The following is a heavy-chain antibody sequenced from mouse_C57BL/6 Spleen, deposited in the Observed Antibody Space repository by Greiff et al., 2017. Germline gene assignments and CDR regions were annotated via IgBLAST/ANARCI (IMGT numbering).Heavy chain of an antibody. CDR1: GFTFSSYG. CDR2: ISSGGSYT. V-gene: IGHV5-6*01. J-gene: IGHJ2*01. Sequence: EVQRVESGGDLVKPGGSLKLSCAASGFTFSSYGMSWVRQTPDQRLEWVATISSGGSYTYYPDSVKGRFTIARDNATNSLYLQMSRLKSEATAMCYCARLTGTSYFDYWGQGTTLTVSS. CDR3: ARLTGTSYFDY. D-gene: IGHD4-1*01.